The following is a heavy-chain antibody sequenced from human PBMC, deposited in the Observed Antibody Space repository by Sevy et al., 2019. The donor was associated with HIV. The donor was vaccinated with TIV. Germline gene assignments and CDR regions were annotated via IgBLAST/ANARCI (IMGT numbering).Heavy chain of an antibody. J-gene: IGHJ5*02. D-gene: IGHD6-13*01. CDR1: GGSISYYY. CDR2: IYDSGRT. Sequence: SETLSLTCTVSGGSISYYYWTWIRQPPGKGLEWIGYIYDSGRTKYNPSLKSQVTISVDTSKNQFSLKLSSVTAADTAVYYCAREGFTSSSFGWFDPWGQGTLVTVSS. V-gene: IGHV4-59*13. CDR3: AREGFTSSSFGWFDP.